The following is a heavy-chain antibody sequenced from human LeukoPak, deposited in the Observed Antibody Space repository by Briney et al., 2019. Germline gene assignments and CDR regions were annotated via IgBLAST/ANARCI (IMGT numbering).Heavy chain of an antibody. CDR2: INPNSGGT. CDR3: ARTFHSSWYAFHFDY. V-gene: IGHV1-2*02. J-gene: IGHJ4*02. CDR1: GYTFTGYY. Sequence: ASVKVSCKASGYTFTGYYMHWVRQAPGQGLEWMGWINPNSGGTNYAQKFQGRVTMTRDTSISTAYMELSRLRSDDTAVYYCARTFHSSWYAFHFDYWGQGTLVTVSS. D-gene: IGHD6-13*01.